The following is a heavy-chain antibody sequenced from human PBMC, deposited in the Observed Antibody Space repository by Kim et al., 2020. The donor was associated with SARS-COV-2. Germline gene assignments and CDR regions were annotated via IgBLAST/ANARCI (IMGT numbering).Heavy chain of an antibody. V-gene: IGHV3-74*01. CDR2: INSDGSST. J-gene: IGHJ6*02. D-gene: IGHD2-2*01. CDR3: ARALCSSGWSRTSHCYYYYYGRDV. CDR1: GFTFSSYW. Sequence: GGSLRLSCAASGFTFSSYWMHWVRQAPGKGLVWVSRINSDGSSTSYADSVKGRFTISRDNAKNTLYLQMNSLRAEDTAVYYCARALCSSGWSRTSHCYYYYYGRDVWGQGTTVTVSS.